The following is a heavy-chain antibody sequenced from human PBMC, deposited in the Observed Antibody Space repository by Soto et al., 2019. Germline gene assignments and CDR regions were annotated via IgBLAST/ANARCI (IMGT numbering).Heavy chain of an antibody. D-gene: IGHD4-17*01. CDR3: AREFYGDYDRGYFDY. Sequence: PSETLSLTCTVSGGSISSYYWSWIRQPPGKGLEWIGYIYYSGITNYNPSLKSRVTISVDTSKNQFSLKLSSVTAADTAVYYCAREFYGDYDRGYFDYWGQGTLVTVSS. V-gene: IGHV4-59*01. CDR1: GGSISSYY. J-gene: IGHJ4*02. CDR2: IYYSGIT.